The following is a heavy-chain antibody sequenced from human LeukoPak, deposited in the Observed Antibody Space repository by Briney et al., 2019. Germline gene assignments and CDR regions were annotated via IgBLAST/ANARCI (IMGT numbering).Heavy chain of an antibody. CDR3: ARDNSSSWRYYYYYMDV. CDR1: GFTFSSYG. V-gene: IGHV3-7*01. J-gene: IGHJ6*03. Sequence: GGSLRLSCAASGFTFSSYGMSWVRQAPGKGPEWVSYINQGGGDIHYVDSVKGRFTISRDNAKNSLYLQMNSLRAEDTAVYYCARDNSSSWRYYYYYMDVWGKGTTVAVSS. D-gene: IGHD6-13*01. CDR2: INQGGGDI.